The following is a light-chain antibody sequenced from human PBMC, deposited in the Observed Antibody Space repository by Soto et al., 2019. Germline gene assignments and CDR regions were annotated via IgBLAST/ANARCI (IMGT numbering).Light chain of an antibody. CDR1: HRPFSY. V-gene: IGKV3-11*01. Sequence: EIVLPQSPASLSLSPGERATLSCRSSHRPFSYLAWYQQKPGQPPSLLIYDASDRATGIPTRFSGSGSGTDFTLTISRLEPEDFAVYYCQQYGSSPITLGQGTRLEIK. CDR2: DAS. J-gene: IGKJ5*01. CDR3: QQYGSSPIT.